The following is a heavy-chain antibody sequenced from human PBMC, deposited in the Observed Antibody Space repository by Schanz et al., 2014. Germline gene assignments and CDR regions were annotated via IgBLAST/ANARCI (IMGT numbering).Heavy chain of an antibody. CDR3: AKDLPSDYYIAY. D-gene: IGHD3-22*01. V-gene: IGHV3-66*02. Sequence: EVQLVESGGGLVQPGGSLRLSCAVSGFTVSDHYMDWVRQAPGKGLEWVAVIYSGGSTFYTDSVKGRFTISRDNSKNTLYLQMNSLRAEDTAVYYCAKDLPSDYYIAYWGQGTLVTVSS. J-gene: IGHJ4*02. CDR1: GFTVSDHY. CDR2: IYSGGST.